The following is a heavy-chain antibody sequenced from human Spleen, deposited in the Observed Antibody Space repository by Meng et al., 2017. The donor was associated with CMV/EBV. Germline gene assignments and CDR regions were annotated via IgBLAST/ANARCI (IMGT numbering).Heavy chain of an antibody. CDR2: IYSGGST. CDR3: ARDMAVAGDY. D-gene: IGHD6-19*01. Sequence: EVEVVECGGGLFQPGGSLRLSCAASGFTVSTNYMSGVRQAPGKGLEWVSVIYSGGSTYYADSVKGRFTISRDNSKNTLYLQMNSLRAEDTAVYYCARDMAVAGDYWGQGTLVTVSS. V-gene: IGHV3-66*01. CDR1: GFTVSTNY. J-gene: IGHJ4*02.